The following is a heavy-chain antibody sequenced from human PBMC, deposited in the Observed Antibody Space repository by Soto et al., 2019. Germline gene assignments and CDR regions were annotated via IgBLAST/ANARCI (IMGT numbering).Heavy chain of an antibody. J-gene: IGHJ5*02. CDR1: GYTCTGYY. CDR2: INPNSGGT. D-gene: IGHD2-2*01. Sequence: GASVKVSCKASGYTCTGYYMHWVLQAPGQGLEWMGWINPNSGGTNYAQKFQGRVTMTRDTSISTAYMGLSRLRSDDTAVYYCARQDIVVVPAASPLGRSSRYNWFDPWGQGTQVTVSS. CDR3: ARQDIVVVPAASPLGRSSRYNWFDP. V-gene: IGHV1-2*02.